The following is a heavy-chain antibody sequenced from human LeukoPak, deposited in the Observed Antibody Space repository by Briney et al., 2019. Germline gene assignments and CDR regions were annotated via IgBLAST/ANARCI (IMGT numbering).Heavy chain of an antibody. CDR3: ARRLYYYNSGTNYYFDF. J-gene: IGHJ4*02. D-gene: IGHD3-10*01. Sequence: GESLKISCKGSGYSFTSYWIGWVRQMPGKGLEWMGIIYPGDSDTRYSPSFQGQVTISADKPISTAYLQWSSLKASDTAIYYCARRLYYYNSGTNYYFDFWGQGTLVTVSS. CDR2: IYPGDSDT. CDR1: GYSFTSYW. V-gene: IGHV5-51*01.